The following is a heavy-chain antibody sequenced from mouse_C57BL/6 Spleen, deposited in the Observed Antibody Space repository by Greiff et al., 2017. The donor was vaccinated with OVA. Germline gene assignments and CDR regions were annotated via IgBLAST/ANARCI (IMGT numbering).Heavy chain of an antibody. V-gene: IGHV3-6*01. CDR2: ISYDGSN. CDR1: GYSITSGYY. D-gene: IGHD2-4*01. J-gene: IGHJ2*01. CDR3: ARIRGYDYDEGDY. Sequence: EVQRVESGPGLVKPSQSLSLTCSVTGYSITSGYYWNWIRQFPGNKLEWMGYISYDGSNNYNPSLKNRISITRDTSKNQFFLKLNSVTTEDTATYYCARIRGYDYDEGDYWGQGTTLTVSS.